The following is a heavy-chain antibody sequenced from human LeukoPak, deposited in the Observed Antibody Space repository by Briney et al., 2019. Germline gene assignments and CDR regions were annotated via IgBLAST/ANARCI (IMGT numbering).Heavy chain of an antibody. J-gene: IGHJ4*02. CDR2: IWYDGSNQ. V-gene: IGHV3-33*01. D-gene: IGHD6-6*01. CDR3: ARAKSTIAARGYFDD. CDR1: GFTFSSYG. Sequence: GRSLRLSCAASGFTFSSYGMHWARQAPGKGLEWVAIIWYDGSNQYYADSVKGRFTISRDNSKNTVYLQMNSLRAEDTAVYYCARAKSTIAARGYFDDWGQGTLVTVSS.